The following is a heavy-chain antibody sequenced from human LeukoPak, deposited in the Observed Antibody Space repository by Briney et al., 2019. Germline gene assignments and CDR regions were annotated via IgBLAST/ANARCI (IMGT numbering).Heavy chain of an antibody. D-gene: IGHD6-13*01. CDR1: GFTFSSYS. CDR3: ARGVAAAEDY. CDR2: ISSSSSTI. V-gene: IGHV3-48*04. J-gene: IGHJ4*02. Sequence: PGGSLRLSCAASGFTFSSYSMDWVRQAPGKGLEWVSYISSSSSTIYYADSVKGRFTISRDNAKNSLYLQMNSLRAEDTAVYYCARGVAAAEDYWGQGTLVTVSS.